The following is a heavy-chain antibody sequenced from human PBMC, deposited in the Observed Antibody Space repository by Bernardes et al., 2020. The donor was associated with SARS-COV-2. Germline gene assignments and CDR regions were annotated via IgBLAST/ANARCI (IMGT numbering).Heavy chain of an antibody. J-gene: IGHJ2*01. CDR3: ARDLSHLVRRGFDL. D-gene: IGHD3-10*01. Sequence: SETLSLTCTVSGGSIGSYYWAWIRHPPGKGLGWIGYIYYSGSTNYNPSLKSRVTISVDRSQNQFSLNLSSVTPADTAVYYCARDLSHLVRRGFDLWGRGTLVTVSS. CDR2: IYYSGST. CDR1: GGSIGSYY. V-gene: IGHV4-59*01.